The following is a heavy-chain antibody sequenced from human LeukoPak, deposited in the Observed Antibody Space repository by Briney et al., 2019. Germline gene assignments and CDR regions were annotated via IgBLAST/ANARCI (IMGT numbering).Heavy chain of an antibody. CDR1: GFTFSSYA. D-gene: IGHD5-18*01. Sequence: PGGSLRLSCAASGFTFSSYAMSWVRQAPGKGLEWVSAISGSGDFAYYADSVEGRFTISRDNAKNSLYLQMNSLRAEDTAVYYCARQRIQLWLRYNWFDPWGQGTLVTVSS. CDR3: ARQRIQLWLRYNWFDP. V-gene: IGHV3-23*01. J-gene: IGHJ5*02. CDR2: ISGSGDFA.